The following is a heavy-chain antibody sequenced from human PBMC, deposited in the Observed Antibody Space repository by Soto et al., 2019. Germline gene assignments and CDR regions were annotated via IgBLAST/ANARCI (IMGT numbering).Heavy chain of an antibody. CDR2: IKQDGSDK. D-gene: IGHD3-10*01. CDR3: ARDRYYYGSGSYFHYMDV. V-gene: IGHV3-7*01. Sequence: GGSLRLSCAASGFTFSGYWMSWVRQAPGKGLEWVANIKQDGSDKYYVESVKGRFTISKDSAENSLYLQMNSLRAEDTAVYYCARDRYYYGSGSYFHYMDVWGKGTTVTVSS. CDR1: GFTFSGYW. J-gene: IGHJ6*03.